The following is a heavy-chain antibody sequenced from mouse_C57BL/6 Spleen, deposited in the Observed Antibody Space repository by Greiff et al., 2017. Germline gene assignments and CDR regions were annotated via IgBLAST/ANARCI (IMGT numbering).Heavy chain of an antibody. D-gene: IGHD2-5*01. CDR1: GFTFSDYG. J-gene: IGHJ3*01. Sequence: EVQRVESGGGLVKPGGSLKLSCAASGFTFSDYGMHWVRQAPEKGLEWVAYISSGSSTIYYADTVKGRFTISRDNAKNTLFLQMTSLRSEDTAMYYCATYSNYGVFAYWGQGTLVTVSA. CDR2: ISSGSSTI. V-gene: IGHV5-17*01. CDR3: ATYSNYGVFAY.